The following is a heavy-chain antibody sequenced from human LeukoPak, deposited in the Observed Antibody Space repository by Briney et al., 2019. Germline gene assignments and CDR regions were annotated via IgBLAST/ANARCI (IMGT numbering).Heavy chain of an antibody. CDR3: AREWYSSGSNFDY. D-gene: IGHD6-19*01. J-gene: IGHJ4*02. CDR2: ICTSGST. CDR1: GGSISTYC. V-gene: IGHV4-4*07. Sequence: PSETLSLTCTVSGGSISTYCWSWIRQPAGKGLEWIGHICTSGSTNYNPSLKSRVTMSVDTSKNQFSLKLSSVTAADTAVYYCAREWYSSGSNFDYWGQGTLVTVSS.